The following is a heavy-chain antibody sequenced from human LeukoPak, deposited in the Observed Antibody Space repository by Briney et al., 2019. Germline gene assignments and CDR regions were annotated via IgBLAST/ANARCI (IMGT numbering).Heavy chain of an antibody. Sequence: ASVKVSCKASGYTFTDYYVHWVRQAPGHGLQWMGWINPNSGGTNFAQKFQGRVTMTRDTSISTAYMELSRLGSDDTAVYYCARVPSGWYFDYWGQGTLVTVSS. J-gene: IGHJ4*02. CDR3: ARVPSGWYFDY. D-gene: IGHD6-19*01. V-gene: IGHV1-2*02. CDR1: GYTFTDYY. CDR2: INPNSGGT.